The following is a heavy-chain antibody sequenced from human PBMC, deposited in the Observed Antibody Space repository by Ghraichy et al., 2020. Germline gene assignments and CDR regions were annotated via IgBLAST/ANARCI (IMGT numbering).Heavy chain of an antibody. CDR1: GGSISSYY. V-gene: IGHV4-59*01. J-gene: IGHJ2*01. CDR3: ARVIRPLGGKTYYYGSGSYHWYFDL. Sequence: SETLSLTCTVSGGSISSYYWSWIRQPPGKGLEWIGYIYYSGSTNYNPSLKSRVTISVDTSKNQFSLKLSSVTAADTAVYYCARVIRPLGGKTYYYGSGSYHWYFDLWGRGTLVTVSS. D-gene: IGHD3-10*01. CDR2: IYYSGST.